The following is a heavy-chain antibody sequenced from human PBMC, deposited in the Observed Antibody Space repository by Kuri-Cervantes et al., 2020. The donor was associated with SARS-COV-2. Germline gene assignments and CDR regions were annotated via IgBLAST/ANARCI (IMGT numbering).Heavy chain of an antibody. D-gene: IGHD3-22*01. CDR1: GGTFSSYA. Sequence: SVKVSCKASGGTFSSYAISWVRQAPGQGLEWMGGIIPTFGTANYAQKFQGRVTITADESTSTVYMELTSLRSDDTAVYYCARDPMWSRYYYDSSGSYYFDYWGQGTLVTVSS. V-gene: IGHV1-69*13. J-gene: IGHJ4*02. CDR2: IIPTFGTA. CDR3: ARDPMWSRYYYDSSGSYYFDY.